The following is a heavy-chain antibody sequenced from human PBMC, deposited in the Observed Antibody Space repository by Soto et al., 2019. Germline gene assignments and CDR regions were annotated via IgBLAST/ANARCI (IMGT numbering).Heavy chain of an antibody. Sequence: EVQLLESGGGLVQPGGSLRLSCAASGFTFSSYAMSWVRQAPGKGLEWVSVISGSGGSTDYADSVKGRFTISRDNSKNTLYLQMNSLRAEDTAVYYCARDDLRADYFDYWGQGTLVTVSS. D-gene: IGHD6-25*01. CDR1: GFTFSSYA. CDR3: ARDDLRADYFDY. V-gene: IGHV3-23*01. CDR2: ISGSGGST. J-gene: IGHJ4*02.